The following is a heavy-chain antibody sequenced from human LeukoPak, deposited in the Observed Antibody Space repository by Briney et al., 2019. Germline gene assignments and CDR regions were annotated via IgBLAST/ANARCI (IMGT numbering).Heavy chain of an antibody. J-gene: IGHJ4*02. CDR3: ARHTTYYDSSGYYRYFDY. V-gene: IGHV4-39*01. D-gene: IGHD3-22*01. CDR2: IYYSGST. CDR1: GGSISSSSYY. Sequence: SGTLSLTCTVSGGSISSSSYYLGWFRQPPGKGLEWIGRIYYSGSTYYNPSLKSRVTISVDTSKNQFSLKLSSVTAADTAVYYCARHTTYYDSSGYYRYFDYWGQGTLVTVSS.